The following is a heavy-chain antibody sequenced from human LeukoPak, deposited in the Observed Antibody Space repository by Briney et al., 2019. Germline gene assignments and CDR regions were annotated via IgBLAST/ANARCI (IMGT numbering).Heavy chain of an antibody. CDR2: IYYSGST. D-gene: IGHD3-3*01. J-gene: IGHJ4*02. Sequence: SETLSLTCTVSGGSISSYYWSWIRQPPGKGLEWIGYIYYSGSTNYNPSLKSRVTISVDTSKHQFSLKLSSVPAADTAVYYCARAGSRYDFWSGYFDYWGQGTLVTVSS. V-gene: IGHV4-59*01. CDR3: ARAGSRYDFWSGYFDY. CDR1: GGSISSYY.